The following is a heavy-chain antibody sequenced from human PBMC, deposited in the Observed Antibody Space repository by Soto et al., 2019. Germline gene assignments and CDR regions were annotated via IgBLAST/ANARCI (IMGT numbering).Heavy chain of an antibody. V-gene: IGHV4-34*01. J-gene: IGHJ6*03. CDR2: INHSGST. Sequence: SETLSLTCAVHGGSFSGYYWSWIGQPPGKGLEWIGEINHSGSTNYNPSLKSRVTISVDTPKNQFSLKLSSVTAADTAVYYCASSTVINEYYYYYYMDVWGKGTXVT. CDR3: ASSTVINEYYYYYYMDV. D-gene: IGHD4-4*01. CDR1: GGSFSGYY.